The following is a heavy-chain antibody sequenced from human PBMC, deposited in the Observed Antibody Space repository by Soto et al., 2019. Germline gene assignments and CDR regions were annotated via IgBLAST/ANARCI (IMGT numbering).Heavy chain of an antibody. D-gene: IGHD6-13*01. J-gene: IGHJ5*02. CDR1: GFTFSSYS. V-gene: IGHV3-21*01. Sequence: SCAASGFTFSSYSMNWVRQAPGKGLEWVSSISSSSSYIYYADSVKGRFTISRDNAKNSLYLQMNSLRAEDTAVYYCARDVPYYSSSWFDPWGQGTLVTVSS. CDR3: ARDVPYYSSSWFDP. CDR2: ISSSSSYI.